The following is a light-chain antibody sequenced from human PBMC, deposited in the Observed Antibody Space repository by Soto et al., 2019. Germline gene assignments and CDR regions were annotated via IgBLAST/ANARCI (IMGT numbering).Light chain of an antibody. Sequence: EIVLTQSPGTLSLSPGERVTLSCRASQSVRSNLDWYQQKPGQSPRLLIYGASTRATGIPDRFSCSGSGTDIPLTLSALEAEAFGVYFCHHYEPAMWTFGQGTKVEIK. V-gene: IGKV3-20*01. CDR3: HHYEPAMWT. CDR2: GAS. CDR1: QSVRSN. J-gene: IGKJ1*01.